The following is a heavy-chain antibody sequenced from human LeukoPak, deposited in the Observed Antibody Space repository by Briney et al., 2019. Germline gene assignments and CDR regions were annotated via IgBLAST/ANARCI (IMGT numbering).Heavy chain of an antibody. CDR3: ARDRGGTGDFDY. CDR2: INVGNGDT. D-gene: IGHD1-1*01. Sequence: ASVKVSCKASGYTFSSYVIHWIRRAPGQRLEWMGWINVGNGDTKYSQKLQGRVSIARDTSASTAYMELSSLRSEDTAIYYCARDRGGTGDFDYWSQGALVTVSS. J-gene: IGHJ4*02. CDR1: GYTFSSYV. V-gene: IGHV1-3*01.